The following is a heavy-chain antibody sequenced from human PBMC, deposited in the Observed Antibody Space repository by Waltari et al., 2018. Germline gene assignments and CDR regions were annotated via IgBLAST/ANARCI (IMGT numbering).Heavy chain of an antibody. CDR1: GYTFTSYG. Sequence: QVQLVQSGAEVKKPGASVKVSCKAYGYTFTSYGISWVRQAPGQGLEWMGWISPYNGNTNYAQKLQGRVTMTTDTSTSTAYMELRSLRSDDTAVYYCARGGAYCSGGSCPTNWFDPWGQGTLVTVSS. D-gene: IGHD2-15*01. CDR3: ARGGAYCSGGSCPTNWFDP. V-gene: IGHV1-18*01. J-gene: IGHJ5*02. CDR2: ISPYNGNT.